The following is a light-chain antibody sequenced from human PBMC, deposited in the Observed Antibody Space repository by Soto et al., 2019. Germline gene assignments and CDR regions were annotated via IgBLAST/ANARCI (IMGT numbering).Light chain of an antibody. CDR3: QQYNSYS. Sequence: DIQMTQSPSTLSASVGDRFTITCRASQSISSWLAWYQQKPGTAPKLLIYHASTLESGVPSRFSGSGSGTEFTLTISSLQPDDFATYYCQQYNSYSFGQGTKVDIK. J-gene: IGKJ1*01. CDR1: QSISSW. V-gene: IGKV1-5*01. CDR2: HAS.